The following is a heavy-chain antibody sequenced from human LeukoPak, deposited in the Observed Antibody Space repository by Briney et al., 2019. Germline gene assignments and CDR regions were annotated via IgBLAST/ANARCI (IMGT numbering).Heavy chain of an antibody. CDR3: ARTVAVTTLDY. D-gene: IGHD4-17*01. CDR2: IYYSGST. J-gene: IGHJ4*02. V-gene: IGHV4-39*01. CDR1: GGSISSSSYY. Sequence: SETLSLTCTVSGGSISSSSYYWGWIRQPPGKGLEWIGSIYYSGSTYYNPSLKSRVTISVDTSKNQFSLKLSSVTAADTAVYYCARTVAVTTLDYWGQGTLATVSS.